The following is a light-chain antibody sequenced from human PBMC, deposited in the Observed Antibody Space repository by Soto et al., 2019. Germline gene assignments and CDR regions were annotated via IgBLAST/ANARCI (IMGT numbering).Light chain of an antibody. CDR1: QHISTY. Sequence: DIQMTQSPSSLSASVGDRVTISCRSSQHISTYLNWYQHKPGKAPKLLVYAASTLQSGVPSRFSGSGSGTDFRLTISSLQPEYFATYYCQQSSTIPRTFGQGTKVDLK. V-gene: IGKV1-39*01. J-gene: IGKJ1*01. CDR3: QQSSTIPRT. CDR2: AAS.